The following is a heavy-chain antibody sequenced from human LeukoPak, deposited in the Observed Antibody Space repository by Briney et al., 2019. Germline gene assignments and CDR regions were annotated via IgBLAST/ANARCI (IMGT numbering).Heavy chain of an antibody. CDR3: ARVYYSNSFDYWYFDL. CDR1: GGSIRSYY. D-gene: IGHD6-13*01. CDR2: IYYSGST. Sequence: SETLSLTCTVSGGSIRSYYWSWIRQPPGKGLEWIAYIYYSGSTNYNPSLKSRVTISVDTSKNQFSLKLSSVTAADTAVYYCARVYYSNSFDYWYFDLWGRGTLVTVSS. J-gene: IGHJ2*01. V-gene: IGHV4-59*01.